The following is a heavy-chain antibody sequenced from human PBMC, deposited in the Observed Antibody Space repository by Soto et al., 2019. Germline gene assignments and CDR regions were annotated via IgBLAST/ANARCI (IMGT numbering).Heavy chain of an antibody. V-gene: IGHV4-34*01. CDR3: ARVPAAGTGYYYYGMDV. D-gene: IGHD6-13*01. J-gene: IGHJ6*02. CDR2: INHSGST. CDR1: GGSFSGYY. Sequence: PSETLSLTCAVYGGSFSGYYLSWIRQPPGKGLEWIGEINHSGSTNYNPSLKSRVTISVDTSKNQFSLKLSSVTAADTAVYYCARVPAAGTGYYYYGMDVWGQGTTVTVSS.